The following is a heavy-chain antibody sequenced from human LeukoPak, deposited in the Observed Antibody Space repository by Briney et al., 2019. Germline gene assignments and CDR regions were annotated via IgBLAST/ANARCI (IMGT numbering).Heavy chain of an antibody. J-gene: IGHJ6*02. CDR3: AKVRTTNYYYGMDV. Sequence: PGGSLRLSCGASGFTFDDYGMSWVRQAPGKGLEWVSGISWNSGSIGYADSVKGRSTISRDNAKNSLYLQMNSLRAEDTALYYCAKVRTTNYYYGMDVWGQGTTVTVSS. CDR2: ISWNSGSI. D-gene: IGHD1-7*01. V-gene: IGHV3-9*01. CDR1: GFTFDDYG.